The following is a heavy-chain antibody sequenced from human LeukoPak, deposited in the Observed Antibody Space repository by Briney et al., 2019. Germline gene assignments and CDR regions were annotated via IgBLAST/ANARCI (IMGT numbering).Heavy chain of an antibody. CDR1: GGSISSYY. CDR3: ARGPDTVTTATLDN. Sequence: PSETLSLTCTVSGGSISSYYWSWIRQPPGKGLEWIGYIYYSGSTNYNPSLKSRVTISVDTSKNQFSLKLSSVTAADTAVYYCARGPDTVTTATLDNWGQGTLVTVSS. D-gene: IGHD4-17*01. V-gene: IGHV4-59*08. CDR2: IYYSGST. J-gene: IGHJ4*02.